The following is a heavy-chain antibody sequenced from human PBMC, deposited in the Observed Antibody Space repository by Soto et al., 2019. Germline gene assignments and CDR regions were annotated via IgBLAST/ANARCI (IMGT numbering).Heavy chain of an antibody. J-gene: IGHJ4*02. CDR1: GFTFSDYA. Sequence: GGSLRLSCAASGFTFSDYAIHWVRQTPGKGLEWLAVISFDGSSQYYADPVKGRFTISRDNAKNSLYLQMNSLRAEDTAVYYCARRPENFWSGYPEAFDYWGPGTLVTVSS. CDR3: ARRPENFWSGYPEAFDY. D-gene: IGHD3-3*01. CDR2: ISFDGSSQ. V-gene: IGHV3-30-3*01.